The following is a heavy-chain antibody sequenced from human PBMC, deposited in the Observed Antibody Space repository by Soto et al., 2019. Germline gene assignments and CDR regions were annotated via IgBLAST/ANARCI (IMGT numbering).Heavy chain of an antibody. J-gene: IGHJ4*02. D-gene: IGHD3-10*01. Sequence: PSETLSLTGAVSGGSISSSNWWSCVRQPPGKGLEWIGEIYHSGSTNYNPSLKSRVTISVDKSKNQFSLKLGSVTAADTAVYYCARYYYGSALGYFDYWGQGTLVTV. CDR2: IYHSGST. CDR3: ARYYYGSALGYFDY. V-gene: IGHV4-4*02. CDR1: GGSISSSNW.